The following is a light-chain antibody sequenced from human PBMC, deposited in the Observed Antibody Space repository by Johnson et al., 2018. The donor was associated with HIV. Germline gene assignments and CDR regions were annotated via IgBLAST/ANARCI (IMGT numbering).Light chain of an antibody. CDR1: SSNIGNNY. CDR2: DNN. Sequence: QSVLTQPPSVSAAPGQKVTISCSGSSSNIGNNYVSWYQQLPGTAPKLLIYDNNKRPSGIPDRFSGSKSGTSATLGITVLQTGDEADYYCGTWDSSLSYNYVFGTGTKVTVL. J-gene: IGLJ1*01. CDR3: GTWDSSLSYNYV. V-gene: IGLV1-51*01.